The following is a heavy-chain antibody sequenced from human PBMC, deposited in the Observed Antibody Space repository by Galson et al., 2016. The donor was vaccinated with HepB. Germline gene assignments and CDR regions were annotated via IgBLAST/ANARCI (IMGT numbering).Heavy chain of an antibody. Sequence: SLRLSCAASGFTVSSNYMSWVRQAPGKGLQGVSVIYSRGTTFYGDSVKGRFTIPRNTSNNTLYLHMNSRSAEDTAAYYCPTDPTLGYWGQGTLVTVSS. CDR3: PTDPTLGY. CDR2: IYSRGTT. V-gene: IGHV3-53*01. CDR1: GFTVSSNY. J-gene: IGHJ4*02. D-gene: IGHD3-16*01.